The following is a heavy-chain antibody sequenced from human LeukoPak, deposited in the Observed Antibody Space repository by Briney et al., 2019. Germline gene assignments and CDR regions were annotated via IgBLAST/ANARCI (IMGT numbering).Heavy chain of an antibody. V-gene: IGHV4-34*01. J-gene: IGHJ4*02. Sequence: PSETLSLTCAVYGGSFSGYYWSWIRQPPGKGLEWIGEINHSGSTNYNPSLKSRVTISVDTSENQFSLKQSSVTAADTAVYYCATEPAPGIDYWGQGTLVTVSS. CDR1: GGSFSGYY. D-gene: IGHD3-10*01. CDR3: ATEPAPGIDY. CDR2: INHSGST.